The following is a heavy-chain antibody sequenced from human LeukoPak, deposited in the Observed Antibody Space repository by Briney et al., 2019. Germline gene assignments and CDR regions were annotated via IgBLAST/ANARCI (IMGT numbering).Heavy chain of an antibody. CDR3: AKDDDYGGTTATSNDY. D-gene: IGHD4-23*01. V-gene: IGHV3-23*01. Sequence: GGSLTLSCAASGFTFSSYAMSWVRQAPGEGLEWVPTISGSGRSTYYADSVKGRFTISRDNSKNTLYLQMNSLRAEDTALFFCAKDDDYGGTTATSNDYWGQGTLVTVSS. J-gene: IGHJ4*02. CDR2: ISGSGRST. CDR1: GFTFSSYA.